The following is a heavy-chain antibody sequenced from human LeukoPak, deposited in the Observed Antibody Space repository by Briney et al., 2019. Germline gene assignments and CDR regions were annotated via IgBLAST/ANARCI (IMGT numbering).Heavy chain of an antibody. J-gene: IGHJ4*02. CDR1: GGSFSGYY. Sequence: SETLSLTCAVYGGSFSGYYWSWVRQPPGKGLEWIGEINHSGSTSYNPSLKSRVTMSVDTSKNQFSLKLSSVTAADTAVYYCASIDFWSDYWGQGTLVTVSS. CDR2: INHSGST. D-gene: IGHD3-3*01. V-gene: IGHV4-34*01. CDR3: ASIDFWSDY.